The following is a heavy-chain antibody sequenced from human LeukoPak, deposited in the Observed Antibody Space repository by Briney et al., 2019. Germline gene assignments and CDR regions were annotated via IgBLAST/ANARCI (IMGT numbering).Heavy chain of an antibody. Sequence: SETLSLTCTVSGGSMTSYYWSWIRQPPGKGLEWIGYIYYSGSINYNPSLKSRVTISIDTSKNQFSLKLTSVTAEDTAVYYCARDRVPAADYWGRGTLATVSS. D-gene: IGHD2-2*01. CDR1: GGSMTSYY. CDR3: ARDRVPAADY. CDR2: IYYSGSI. V-gene: IGHV4-59*01. J-gene: IGHJ4*02.